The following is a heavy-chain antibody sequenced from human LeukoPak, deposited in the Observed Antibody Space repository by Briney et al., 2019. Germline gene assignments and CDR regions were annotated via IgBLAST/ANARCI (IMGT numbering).Heavy chain of an antibody. J-gene: IGHJ4*02. CDR2: INHSGST. CDR1: GGSFSDYY. Sequence: SETLSLTCAVYGGSFSDYYWSWIRQPPGKGLEWIGEINHSGSTNYNSSLKSRVIISVGTSKNQFSLRLSSVTAADTAAYYCARRRRSGSQVLDFWGQGTLVTVSS. V-gene: IGHV4-34*01. D-gene: IGHD1-26*01. CDR3: ARRRRSGSQVLDF.